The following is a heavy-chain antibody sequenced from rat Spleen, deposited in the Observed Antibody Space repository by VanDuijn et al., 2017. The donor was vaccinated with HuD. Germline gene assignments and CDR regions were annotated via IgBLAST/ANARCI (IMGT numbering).Heavy chain of an antibody. CDR3: ARHVSKHSEGYVMDA. D-gene: IGHD1-11*01. Sequence: QVQLKESGPGLVQPSQTLSLTCTVAGFSLTSYNVHWIRQPPGKGLEWMGVIWSNGGTDYNSAIKSRLSISRDTSKSQVFLKMNSLQPEDTGTYYCARHVSKHSEGYVMDAWGQGASVTVSS. J-gene: IGHJ4*01. V-gene: IGHV2-41*01. CDR1: GFSLTSYN. CDR2: IWSNGGT.